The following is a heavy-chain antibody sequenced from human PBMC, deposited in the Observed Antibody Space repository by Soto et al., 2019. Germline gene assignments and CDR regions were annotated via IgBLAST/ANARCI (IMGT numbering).Heavy chain of an antibody. CDR1: TASINSDTYY. CDR2: IYYSGTT. V-gene: IGHV4-39*01. Sequence: SETLSLTCTVSTASINSDTYYWAWIRQPPGKGLEWIGSIYYSGTTYYDPALKSRVTISVDTSKTQSSLNLASVTAEDTAVYYCARRLFVTAYYFDSWGQGSQVTVSS. CDR3: ARRLFVTAYYFDS. D-gene: IGHD2-21*02. J-gene: IGHJ4*02.